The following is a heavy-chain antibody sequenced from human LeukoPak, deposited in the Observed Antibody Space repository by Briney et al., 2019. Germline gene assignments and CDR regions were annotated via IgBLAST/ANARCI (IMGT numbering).Heavy chain of an antibody. D-gene: IGHD4-17*01. CDR1: GYSINSGYY. Sequence: SETLSLTCAVSGYSINSGYYGGWIRQPPGKGLEWIGSIYHSGTTYYNPSLKSRVTISVDTSKNQFSLKLSSVTAADTAVYYCARLKSFSGYFGVFDIWGQGTMVTVSS. CDR2: IYHSGTT. V-gene: IGHV4-38-2*01. J-gene: IGHJ3*02. CDR3: ARLKSFSGYFGVFDI.